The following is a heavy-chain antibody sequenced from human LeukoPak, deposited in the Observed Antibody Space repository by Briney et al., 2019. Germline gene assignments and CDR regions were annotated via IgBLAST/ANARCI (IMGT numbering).Heavy chain of an antibody. CDR3: AGRGF. CDR2: INHSGGT. V-gene: IGHV4-34*01. J-gene: IGHJ4*02. CDR1: GGSFSGYY. D-gene: IGHD2-15*01. Sequence: SETLSLTCAVYGGSFSGYYWNWIRQPPAKGLEWIGGINHSGGTHYNPSLQSRVTISLDTSKSQFSLKLSSVTAADTAVYYCAGRGFWGQGTLVTVSS.